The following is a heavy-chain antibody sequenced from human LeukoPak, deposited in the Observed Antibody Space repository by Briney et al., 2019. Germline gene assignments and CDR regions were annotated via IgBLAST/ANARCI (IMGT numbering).Heavy chain of an antibody. Sequence: GRSLRLSCAASGFTFSSYAMHWVRQAPGKGLEWVAVITYDGSNKYYADSVKGRFTISRDNSKNTLYLQMNSLRAEDTAVYYCARGLLQWLEHFHAFDIWGQGTMVTVSS. V-gene: IGHV3-30-3*01. D-gene: IGHD6-19*01. J-gene: IGHJ3*02. CDR3: ARGLLQWLEHFHAFDI. CDR2: ITYDGSNK. CDR1: GFTFSSYA.